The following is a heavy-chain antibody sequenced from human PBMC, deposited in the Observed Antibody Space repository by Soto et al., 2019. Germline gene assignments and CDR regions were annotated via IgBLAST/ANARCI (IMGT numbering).Heavy chain of an antibody. CDR2: ISWNSGSI. CDR1: GFTFDDYA. J-gene: IGHJ4*02. CDR3: AKGYYYDSSGYLDFDY. D-gene: IGHD3-22*01. Sequence: LRLSCAASGFTFDDYAMHWVRQAPGKGLEWVSGISWNSGSIGYADSAKGRFTISRDNAKNSLYLQMNSLRAEDTALYYCAKGYYYDSSGYLDFDYWGQGTLVTVSS. V-gene: IGHV3-9*01.